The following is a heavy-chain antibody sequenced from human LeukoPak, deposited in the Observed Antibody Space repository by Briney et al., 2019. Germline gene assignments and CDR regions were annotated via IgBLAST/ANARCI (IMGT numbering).Heavy chain of an antibody. J-gene: IGHJ4*02. V-gene: IGHV3-23*01. D-gene: IGHD3-22*01. CDR3: AKRGVVIRVILVGFHKEAYYFDS. Sequence: PGGSLRLSCAVSGITLRNYGMSWVRQTPGKGLEWVAGISDSGGMTNYADSVKGRFTISRDNPKSTLYLQMNSLRAEDTAVYFCAKRGVVIRVILVGFHKEAYYFDSWGQGALVTVSS. CDR1: GITLRNYG. CDR2: ISDSGGMT.